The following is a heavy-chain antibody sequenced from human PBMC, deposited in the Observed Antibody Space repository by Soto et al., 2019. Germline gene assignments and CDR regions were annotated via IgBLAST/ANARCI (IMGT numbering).Heavy chain of an antibody. CDR2: IYYSGST. CDR3: ARETVHIGITGTTGNPYYFDY. D-gene: IGHD1-7*01. CDR1: GSSISSGGYY. Sequence: QVQLQESGPGLVKPSQTLSLTCTVSGSSISSGGYYWSWIRQHPGKGLEWIGYIYYSGSTYYNPSLKSRVTISVDTSKNQFSLKLSSVTAADTAVYYCARETVHIGITGTTGNPYYFDYWGQGTLVTVSS. J-gene: IGHJ4*02. V-gene: IGHV4-31*03.